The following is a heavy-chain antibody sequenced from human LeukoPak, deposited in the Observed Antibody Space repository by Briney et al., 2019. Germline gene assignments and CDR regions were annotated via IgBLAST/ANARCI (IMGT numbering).Heavy chain of an antibody. CDR2: ISSDGSEI. CDR1: GFTFSRYW. J-gene: IGHJ4*02. V-gene: IGHV3-74*01. D-gene: IGHD3-16*01. CDR3: ARDWGGYGPTSHDY. Sequence: GGSLRLSCAASGFTFSRYWMHWVRQDPEKGLVWVSRISSDGSEIIYADSVKGRFTISRDNAKNTLYLEMNSLRVEDTAVYYCARDWGGYGPTSHDYWGQETLVTVSS.